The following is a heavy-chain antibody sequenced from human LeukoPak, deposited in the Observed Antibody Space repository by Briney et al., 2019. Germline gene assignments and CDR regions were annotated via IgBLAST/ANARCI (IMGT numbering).Heavy chain of an antibody. D-gene: IGHD2-2*01. Sequence: PSETLSLTCTVSGGSISSYYWSWIRQPPGKGLEWIGYIYYSGSTNYNPSLKSRVTISVDTSKNQFSLKLGSVTAADTAVYYCARGGGYCSSTSCPYYYYYYYMDVWGKGTTVTVSS. CDR2: IYYSGST. CDR3: ARGGGYCSSTSCPYYYYYYYMDV. J-gene: IGHJ6*03. CDR1: GGSISSYY. V-gene: IGHV4-59*01.